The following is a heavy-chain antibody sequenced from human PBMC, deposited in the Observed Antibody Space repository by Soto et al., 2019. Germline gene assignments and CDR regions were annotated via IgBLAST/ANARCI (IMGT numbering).Heavy chain of an antibody. V-gene: IGHV3-21*01. J-gene: IGHJ4*02. CDR1: GFTFSNYN. CDR3: ARDNGRGSSTSYYFDN. D-gene: IGHD6-6*01. CDR2: ISSGSSYI. Sequence: EVQLVESGGGLVRPGGSLRLSCAASGFTFSNYNMNWVRQAPGKGLEWVSFISSGSSYIYYADSVKGRFTISIDNAKKSLYIQMNSLRVEDTAIYYCARDNGRGSSTSYYFDNWGQGTLVTVSS.